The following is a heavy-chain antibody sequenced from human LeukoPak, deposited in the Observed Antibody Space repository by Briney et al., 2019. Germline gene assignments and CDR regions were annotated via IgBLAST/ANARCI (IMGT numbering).Heavy chain of an antibody. V-gene: IGHV3-66*01. CDR1: GFTVSSNY. J-gene: IGHJ3*02. CDR2: IYSGGST. CDR3: ARDGTYCGGDCYQDAFDI. D-gene: IGHD2-21*02. Sequence: GGSLRLSCAASGFTVSSNYMSWVRQAPGKGLEWVSVIYSGGSTYYADSVKGRFTISRDNSKDTLYLQMNSLRAEDTAVYYCARDGTYCGGDCYQDAFDIWGQGTMVTVSS.